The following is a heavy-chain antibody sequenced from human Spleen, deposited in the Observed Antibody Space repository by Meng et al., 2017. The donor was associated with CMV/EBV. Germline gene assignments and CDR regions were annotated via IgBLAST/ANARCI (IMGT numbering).Heavy chain of an antibody. CDR2: ISYDGTNK. J-gene: IGHJ4*02. CDR3: ARGGPHADY. Sequence: LRLSCAGSGFTFSSYAMHWVRQAPGKGLEWVAVISYDGTNKYYADSVKGRFTTSRDNSKNTLYLQMNSLRAEDTALYYCARGGPHADYWGQGTLVTVSS. CDR1: GFTFSSYA. V-gene: IGHV3-30*04.